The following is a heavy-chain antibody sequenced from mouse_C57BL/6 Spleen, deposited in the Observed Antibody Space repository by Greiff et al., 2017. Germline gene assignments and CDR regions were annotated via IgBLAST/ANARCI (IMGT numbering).Heavy chain of an antibody. CDR3: ARGMGLLGAMDY. CDR1: GYSFTGYY. V-gene: IGHV1-42*01. Sequence: VHVKQSGPELVKPGASVKISCKASGYSFTGYYMNWVKQSPEKSLEWIGEINPSTGGTTYNQKFKAKATLTVDKSSSTAYMQLKSLTSEDSAVYYCARGMGLLGAMDYWGQGTSVTVSS. J-gene: IGHJ4*01. CDR2: INPSTGGT. D-gene: IGHD2-3*01.